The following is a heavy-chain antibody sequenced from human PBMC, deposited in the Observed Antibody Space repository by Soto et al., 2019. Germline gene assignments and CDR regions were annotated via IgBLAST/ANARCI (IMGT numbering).Heavy chain of an antibody. D-gene: IGHD3-10*01. V-gene: IGHV3-30-3*01. J-gene: IGHJ5*02. CDR2: ISYDGSNK. CDR1: GFTFSSYA. CDR3: ASLGNTYYYGSGSFRNWFDP. Sequence: QVQLVESGGGVVQPGRSLRLSCAASGFTFSSYAMHWVRQAPGKGLEWVAVISYDGSNKYYADSVKGRFTISRDNSKNTLYLQMNSLRAEDTAEYYCASLGNTYYYGSGSFRNWFDPWGQGTLVTVSS.